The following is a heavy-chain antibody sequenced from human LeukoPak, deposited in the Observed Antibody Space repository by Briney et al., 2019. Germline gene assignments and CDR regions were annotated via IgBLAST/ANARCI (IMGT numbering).Heavy chain of an antibody. CDR2: INPNSGGT. Sequence: ASVKVSCKASGYTFTGYYMHWVRQAPGQGLEWMGWINPNSGGTNYAQKFQGRVTMTRDTSISTAYMELSRLTSDDTAVYYCARDKPYSSSSGDYWGQGTLVTVSS. V-gene: IGHV1-2*02. J-gene: IGHJ4*02. CDR1: GYTFTGYY. D-gene: IGHD6-6*01. CDR3: ARDKPYSSSSGDY.